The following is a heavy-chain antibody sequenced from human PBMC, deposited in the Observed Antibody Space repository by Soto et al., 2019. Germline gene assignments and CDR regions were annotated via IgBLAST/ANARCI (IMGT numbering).Heavy chain of an antibody. CDR1: GYTFTCYY. D-gene: IGHD6-19*01. CDR3: ARGSLGLSVAGTVDAFDI. CDR2: INPNSGGT. Sequence: GASVKVSCKASGYTFTCYYMHWVRQAPGQGLEWMGWINPNSGGTNYAQKFQGWVTMTRDTSISTAYMELSRLRSDDTAVYYCARGSLGLSVAGTVDAFDICGQGTMVTVSS. J-gene: IGHJ3*02. V-gene: IGHV1-2*04.